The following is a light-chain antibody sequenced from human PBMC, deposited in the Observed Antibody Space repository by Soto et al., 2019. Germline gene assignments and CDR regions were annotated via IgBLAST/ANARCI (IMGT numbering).Light chain of an antibody. CDR2: SND. V-gene: IGLV1-44*01. CDR1: SSNIGSNS. J-gene: IGLJ7*01. Sequence: QSVLTQPPSASGTPGQRVTISCSGRSSNIGSNSVNWYQQYPETSPKLLIYSNDLRPSGVPDRFSGSKSGTSASLAISGLQSEDEADYYCAVWDDILNAAVFGGGTQLTVL. CDR3: AVWDDILNAAV.